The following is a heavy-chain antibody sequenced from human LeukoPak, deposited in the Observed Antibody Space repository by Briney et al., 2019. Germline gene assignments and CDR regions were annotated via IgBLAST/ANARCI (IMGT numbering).Heavy chain of an antibody. CDR3: ATGLVGVRRFDP. J-gene: IGHJ5*02. V-gene: IGHV1-24*01. D-gene: IGHD3-10*01. Sequence: ASVKLSCKVSGYTLTELSMHWVRQAPGKGLEWMGGFDPEDGETIYAQKFQGRVTMTEDTSTDTAYMELSSLRSEDTAVYYCATGLVGVRRFDPWGQGTLVTVSS. CDR2: FDPEDGET. CDR1: GYTLTELS.